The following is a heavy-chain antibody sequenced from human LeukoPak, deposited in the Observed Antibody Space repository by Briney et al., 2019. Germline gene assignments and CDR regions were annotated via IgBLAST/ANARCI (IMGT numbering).Heavy chain of an antibody. CDR1: GGSISSYY. CDR2: IYYSGST. Sequence: PSETLSLTCTVSGGSISSYYWSWIRQPPGKGLEWLGYIYYSGSTNYNPSLKSRVTISVDTSKNQFSLKLSSVTAADTAVYYCARVNYDFWSGYYSLDYWGQGTLVTVSS. J-gene: IGHJ4*02. V-gene: IGHV4-59*01. CDR3: ARVNYDFWSGYYSLDY. D-gene: IGHD3-3*01.